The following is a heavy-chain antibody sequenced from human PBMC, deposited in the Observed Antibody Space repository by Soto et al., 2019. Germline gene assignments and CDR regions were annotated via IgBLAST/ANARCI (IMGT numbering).Heavy chain of an antibody. CDR3: ARDNGYCSSLRCIGLGSWFDP. J-gene: IGHJ5*02. CDR1: GFTFKTYA. D-gene: IGHD2-2*03. CDR2: IGGSGSNI. V-gene: IGHV3-23*04. Sequence: EVELVESGGGLVQPGGSLRLSCAASGFTFKTYAMSWVRQAPGKGLEWVAAIGGSGSNIYHTDSVKGRFTISRDNSKSTLYLQMNSLRAEDTAVYYCARDNGYCSSLRCIGLGSWFDPWGQGTLVTVSS.